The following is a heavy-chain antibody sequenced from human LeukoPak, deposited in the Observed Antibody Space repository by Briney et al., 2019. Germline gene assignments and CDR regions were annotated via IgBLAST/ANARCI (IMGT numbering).Heavy chain of an antibody. J-gene: IGHJ4*02. CDR3: VRDVSDYDGSGIGY. D-gene: IGHD3-22*01. Sequence: KTGGSLRLSCAASGFTFSDYYMSWIRQAPGKGLEWVSYISSSGVSIHYADSVKGRLTISRDNAKNSLYLQMNSLRVEDTAVYYCVRDVSDYDGSGIGYWGQGTLVTVSS. CDR2: ISSSGVSI. V-gene: IGHV3-11*04. CDR1: GFTFSDYY.